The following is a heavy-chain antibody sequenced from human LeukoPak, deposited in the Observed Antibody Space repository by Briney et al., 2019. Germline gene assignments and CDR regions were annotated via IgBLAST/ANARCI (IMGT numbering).Heavy chain of an antibody. CDR2: IIPIFGTA. CDR1: GGTFSSYA. Sequence: GASVKVSCKASGGTFSSYAISWVRQAPGQGLEWMGGIIPIFGTANYAQKFQGRVTITADESTSTAYMELSSLRSEDTAVYYCARVEWFGSSGYYLPYWGQGTLVTVSS. V-gene: IGHV1-69*13. CDR3: ARVEWFGSSGYYLPY. D-gene: IGHD3-22*01. J-gene: IGHJ4*02.